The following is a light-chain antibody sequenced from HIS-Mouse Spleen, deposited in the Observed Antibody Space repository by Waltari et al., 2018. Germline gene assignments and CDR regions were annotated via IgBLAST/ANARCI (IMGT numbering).Light chain of an antibody. Sequence: QSALTQPRSVSGSPGPSVTISCTGTSSDVGGYNYVPWYQQHPGKAPKLLIYDVSKRPSGVPDRFSGSKSGNTASLTISGLQAEDEADYYCCSYAGSYTGVFGTGTKVTVL. V-gene: IGLV2-11*01. J-gene: IGLJ1*01. CDR1: SSDVGGYNY. CDR3: CSYAGSYTGV. CDR2: DVS.